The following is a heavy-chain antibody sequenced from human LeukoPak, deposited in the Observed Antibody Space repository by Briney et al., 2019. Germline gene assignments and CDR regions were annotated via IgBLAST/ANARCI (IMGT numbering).Heavy chain of an antibody. J-gene: IGHJ4*02. CDR2: ISSISSYI. Sequence: MSGGSLRLSRPASSFTFSSYCMNSVRQPPGKWLEWVSSISSISSYIYYADSVKARCTISRDNAKNSLYLQMNSLRAEDTAVYYCARDPRVGATASFDYWGQGTLVTVSS. CDR3: ARDPRVGATASFDY. CDR1: SFTFSSYC. V-gene: IGHV3-21*01. D-gene: IGHD1-26*01.